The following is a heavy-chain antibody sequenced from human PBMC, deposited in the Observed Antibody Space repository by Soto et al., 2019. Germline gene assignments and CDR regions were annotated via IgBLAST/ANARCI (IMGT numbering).Heavy chain of an antibody. V-gene: IGHV4-59*08. Sequence: SETLSLTCTVSGGSISSYGWSWIRQPPGKGLEWIGYIYYSGSTNYNPSLKSRVTISVDTSKNQFSLKLSSVTAADTAVYYCARHSGTTVTMGFDYWGQGTLLTVSS. CDR2: IYYSGST. CDR1: GGSISSYG. D-gene: IGHD4-17*01. CDR3: ARHSGTTVTMGFDY. J-gene: IGHJ4*02.